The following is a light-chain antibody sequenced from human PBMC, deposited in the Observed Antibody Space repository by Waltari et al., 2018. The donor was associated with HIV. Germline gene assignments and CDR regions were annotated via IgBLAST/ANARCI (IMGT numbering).Light chain of an antibody. J-gene: IGKJ4*01. CDR2: AAS. CDR1: QNINTY. CDR3: QQTYNTPLT. V-gene: IGKV1-39*01. Sequence: DIQMTQSPSSLSATVGDRVTITCRASQNINTYLNWFQQRPGKAPQLLIYAASGLQGGFPSRFSGSGSGTDFTLTISNLQPDDFATYYCQQTYNTPLTFGGGTQVEIK.